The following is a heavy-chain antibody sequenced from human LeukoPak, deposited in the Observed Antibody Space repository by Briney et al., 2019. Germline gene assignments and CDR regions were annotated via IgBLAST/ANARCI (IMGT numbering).Heavy chain of an antibody. CDR1: GFTFSNAW. CDR2: INRNTDGGTT. Sequence: GASVRLSCAASGFTFSNAWMSWVRQAPGKGLEWVGRINRNTDGGTTDYAAPVKGRFTISRDDSKNTLYLQINSLKTEDTAVYYCTTALITMIVVVTSAGIDYWGQGTLVTLSS. D-gene: IGHD3-22*01. CDR3: TTALITMIVVVTSAGIDY. V-gene: IGHV3-15*01. J-gene: IGHJ4*02.